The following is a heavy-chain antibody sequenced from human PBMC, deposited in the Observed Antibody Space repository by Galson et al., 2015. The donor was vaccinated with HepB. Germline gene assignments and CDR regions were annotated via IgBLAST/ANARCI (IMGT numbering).Heavy chain of an antibody. CDR1: GFTFGDYA. J-gene: IGHJ4*02. Sequence: SLRLSCAASGFTFGDYAMSWFRQAPGKGLEWVGFIRSKAYGGTTEYAASVKGRFTISRDDSKSIAYLQMNSLKTEDTAVYYCTRTRGQQLAGGIDYWGQGTLVTVSS. CDR3: TRTRGQQLAGGIDY. CDR2: IRSKAYGGTT. V-gene: IGHV3-49*03. D-gene: IGHD6-13*01.